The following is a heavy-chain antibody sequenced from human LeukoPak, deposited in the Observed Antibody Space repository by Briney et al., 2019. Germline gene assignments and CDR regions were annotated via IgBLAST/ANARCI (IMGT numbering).Heavy chain of an antibody. CDR1: GYTFTGYY. J-gene: IGHJ4*02. D-gene: IGHD3-10*01. CDR3: ARDYYGSGSYYAPFDY. Sequence: ASVKVSCKASGYTFTGYYMHWVRQAPGQGLEWMGWINPNSGGTNYAQKFQGRVTMTRDTPISTAYMELSRLRSDDTAVYYCARDYYGSGSYYAPFDYWGQGTLVTVSS. CDR2: INPNSGGT. V-gene: IGHV1-2*02.